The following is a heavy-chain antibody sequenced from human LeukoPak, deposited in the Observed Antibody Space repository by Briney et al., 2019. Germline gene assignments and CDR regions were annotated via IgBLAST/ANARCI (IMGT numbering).Heavy chain of an antibody. V-gene: IGHV1-18*01. CDR1: GYTFTSYG. J-gene: IGHJ4*02. D-gene: IGHD6-19*01. Sequence: ASVKVSCKASGYTFTSYGISWVRQAAGQGLEWMGWISAYNGNTNYAQKLQGRVTMTTDTSTSTAYMELRSLRSDDTAVYYCARDTGWYSSGWFLDYWGQGTLVTVSS. CDR2: ISAYNGNT. CDR3: ARDTGWYSSGWFLDY.